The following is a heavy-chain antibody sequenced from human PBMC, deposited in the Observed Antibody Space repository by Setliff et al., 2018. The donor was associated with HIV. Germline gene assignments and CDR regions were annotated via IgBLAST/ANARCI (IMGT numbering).Heavy chain of an antibody. CDR1: GFTFSSYA. V-gene: IGHV3-64*04. J-gene: IGHJ4*02. CDR3: VRGGAITG. CDR2: ISSNGGST. D-gene: IGHD1-20*01. Sequence: GSLRLSCAASGFTFSSYAMHWVRQAPGKGLEYVSAISSNGGSTYYADSVKGRFTISRDNSKNMVYLQMNSLRSGDTAIYYCVRGGAITGWGQGTLVTVSS.